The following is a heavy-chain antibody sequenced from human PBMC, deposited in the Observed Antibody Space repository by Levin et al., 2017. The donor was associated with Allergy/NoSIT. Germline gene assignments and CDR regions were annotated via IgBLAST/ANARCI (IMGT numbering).Heavy chain of an antibody. CDR3: ARGLLRYSYDIAAPVYSYYGMDV. V-gene: IGHV1-69*01. CDR2: IIPIFGPA. Sequence: KISCKTSGGSFSNYAISWVRQAPGQGLEWMGGIIPIFGPANYAQKFQGRITITADESTSTAYMELSSLRSEDTAVYYCARGLLRYSYDIAAPVYSYYGMDVWGQGTTVSVSS. D-gene: IGHD5-18*01. CDR1: GGSFSNYA. J-gene: IGHJ6*02.